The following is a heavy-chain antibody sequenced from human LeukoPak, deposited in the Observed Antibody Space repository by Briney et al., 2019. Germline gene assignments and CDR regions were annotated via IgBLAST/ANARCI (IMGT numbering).Heavy chain of an antibody. CDR2: ISYDGSNK. Sequence: GGSLRLSCAASGFTFSSYWMSWVRQAPGKGLEWVAVISYDGSNKYYADSVKGRFTISRDNSKNTLYLQMNSLRAEDTAVYYCAKFSAADAFDIWGQGTMVTVSS. CDR1: GFTFSSYW. D-gene: IGHD2/OR15-2a*01. V-gene: IGHV3-30*18. CDR3: AKFSAADAFDI. J-gene: IGHJ3*02.